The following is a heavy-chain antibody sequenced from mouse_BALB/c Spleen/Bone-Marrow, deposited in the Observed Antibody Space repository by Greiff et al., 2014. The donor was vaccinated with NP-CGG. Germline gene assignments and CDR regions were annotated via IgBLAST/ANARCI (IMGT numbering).Heavy chain of an antibody. D-gene: IGHD3-3*01. V-gene: IGHV1-61*01. CDR2: IHLSDSES. CDR1: GYSFTSYW. J-gene: IGHJ3*01. Sequence: QVQLKESGAELVRPGASVKLSCKASGYSFTSYWMKWVKQRPGQGLEWIGMIHLSDSESRLNQKFKDKATLTVDKSSSTAYMQLSSPTSEDSAVYYCTRYDLTTRAFAYWGQGTLVTVSA. CDR3: TRYDLTTRAFAY.